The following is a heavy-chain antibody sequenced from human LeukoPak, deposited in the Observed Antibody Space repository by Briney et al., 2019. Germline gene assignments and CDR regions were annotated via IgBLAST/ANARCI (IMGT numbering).Heavy chain of an antibody. J-gene: IGHJ4*02. Sequence: GGSLRLSCAASGFIVSGDFMSWVRQAPGKGLEWVSVIYSDGSTYYADSVKGRFTISRDNLKNTLYLQMNSLRAEDTAVYYCASHWGGYWGQGTLVTVSS. CDR2: IYSDGST. V-gene: IGHV3-53*01. CDR3: ASHWGGY. D-gene: IGHD3-16*01. CDR1: GFIVSGDF.